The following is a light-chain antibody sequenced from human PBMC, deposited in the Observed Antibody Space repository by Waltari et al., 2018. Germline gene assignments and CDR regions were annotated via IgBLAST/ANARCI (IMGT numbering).Light chain of an antibody. CDR3: SSYTSSSTRVV. Sequence: QSALTQPASVSGSPGQSITISCTGTSSDVGGYNYVSWYQQHPGKAPNLIIYDVSDRPSGVSNRFSGSKSGNTASLTISGLQAEDETDYYCSSYTSSSTRVVFGGGTKLTVL. CDR2: DVS. V-gene: IGLV2-14*03. CDR1: SSDVGGYNY. J-gene: IGLJ2*01.